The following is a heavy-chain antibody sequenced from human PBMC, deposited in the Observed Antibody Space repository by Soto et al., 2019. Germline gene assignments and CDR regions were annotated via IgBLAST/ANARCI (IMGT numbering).Heavy chain of an antibody. CDR3: TRANTSPFDY. Sequence: QVQLVESGGGVVQPGRSLRLSCAASGFSFSSFGMHWVRQAPGKGLEWVAIIWFDGSQQHYADSVKGRFTISRDTSKNILYLQMNGLRAEDTAVYYCTRANTSPFDYWGRGTLVTVSS. CDR1: GFSFSSFG. CDR2: IWFDGSQQ. V-gene: IGHV3-33*01. J-gene: IGHJ4*02.